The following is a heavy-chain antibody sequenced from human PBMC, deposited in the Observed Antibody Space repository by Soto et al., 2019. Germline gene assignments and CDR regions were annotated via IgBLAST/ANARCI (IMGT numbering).Heavy chain of an antibody. Sequence: PSETLSLTCTVSGGSISSSSYYWGWIRQPPGKGLEWIGSIYYSGSTYYNPSLKSRVTISVDTSKNQFSLKLGSVTAADTAVYYCASQYPSYYYYYMDVWGKGTTVTVSS. CDR3: ASQYPSYYYYYMDV. CDR1: GGSISSSSYY. D-gene: IGHD2-2*02. J-gene: IGHJ6*03. V-gene: IGHV4-39*01. CDR2: IYYSGST.